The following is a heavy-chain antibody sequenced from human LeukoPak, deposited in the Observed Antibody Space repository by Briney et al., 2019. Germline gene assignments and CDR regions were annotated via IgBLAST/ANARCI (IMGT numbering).Heavy chain of an antibody. Sequence: ASVKVSCKASGYTFTSYGISWVRQAPGQGLEWMGWISAYNGNTNYAQKLQGRVTMTTDTSTSTAYMELRSLRSDDTAVYYCARALPGGYDILTGYPQVDYWGQGTLVTVSS. V-gene: IGHV1-18*01. CDR2: ISAYNGNT. CDR3: ARALPGGYDILTGYPQVDY. CDR1: GYTFTSYG. J-gene: IGHJ4*02. D-gene: IGHD3-9*01.